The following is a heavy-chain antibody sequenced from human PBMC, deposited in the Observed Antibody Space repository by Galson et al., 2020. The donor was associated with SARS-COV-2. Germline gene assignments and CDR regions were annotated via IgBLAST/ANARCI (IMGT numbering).Heavy chain of an antibody. CDR2: ITPSGGVT. V-gene: IGHV1-46*01. CDR1: GYTFTSYY. D-gene: IGHD3-22*01. CDR3: ARDLTPSEANYYDSSGSLGF. Sequence: GESLKISCKASGYTFTSYYIHWVRQAPGQGLEWMGLITPSGGVTNYAPKFQGRVTMTRDSSTSTVYMELSSLRSEDTALYYCARDLTPSEANYYDSSGSLGFWGQGTQVTVSS. J-gene: IGHJ4*02.